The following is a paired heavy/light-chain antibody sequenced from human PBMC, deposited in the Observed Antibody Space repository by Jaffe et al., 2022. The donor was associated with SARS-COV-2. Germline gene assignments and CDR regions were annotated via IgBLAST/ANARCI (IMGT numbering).Heavy chain of an antibody. Sequence: EVQLVQSGGGLVQPGGSLRLSCAGPGFTCTTCWMSWVRQAPGKGLEWVANIKQDGTVRTYLASVKGRFTISRDNAKDSMYLQMSSLRAEDTAIYYCTRDQVWGQGTQVTVSS. J-gene: IGHJ4*02. CDR3: TRDQV. CDR1: GFTCTTCW. V-gene: IGHV3-7*01. CDR2: IKQDGTVR.
Light chain of an antibody. V-gene: IGKV1-5*03. J-gene: IGKJ3*01. CDR2: EAS. Sequence: DIQMTQSPSTLSASVGDRVTITCRASQSISIWLAWYQQKPGKAPKALIYEASILESGVPSRFSGSGSGTEFTLTISSLQPDDFATYYCQYYNNRFGPGTKV. CDR3: QYYNNR. CDR1: QSISIW.